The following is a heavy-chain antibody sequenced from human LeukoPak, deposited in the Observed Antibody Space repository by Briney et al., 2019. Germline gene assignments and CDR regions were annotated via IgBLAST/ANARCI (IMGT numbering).Heavy chain of an antibody. Sequence: GRSLRLSCAASGFTFDDYAMHWVRQAPGKGLEWVSGISWNSGSIGYADSVKGRFTISRDNAKNSLYLQMYSLRAEDTALYYCAKDRYSSGYYYLDYWGQGTLVTVSS. V-gene: IGHV3-9*01. CDR1: GFTFDDYA. CDR3: AKDRYSSGYYYLDY. D-gene: IGHD3-22*01. CDR2: ISWNSGSI. J-gene: IGHJ4*02.